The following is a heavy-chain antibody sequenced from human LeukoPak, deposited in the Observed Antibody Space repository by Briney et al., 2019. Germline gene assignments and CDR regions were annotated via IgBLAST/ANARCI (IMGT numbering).Heavy chain of an antibody. CDR3: ARSGLPGIAVAADFDY. D-gene: IGHD6-19*01. Sequence: GGSLRLSCAASGFTFSSYEMSWVRQAPGKGLEWVSYITSSGSIMYYADSVKGRFTISRDNAKNSLFLQMNSLRAEDTAVYYCARSGLPGIAVAADFDYWGQGTLVTVSS. CDR2: ITSSGSIM. V-gene: IGHV3-48*03. J-gene: IGHJ4*02. CDR1: GFTFSSYE.